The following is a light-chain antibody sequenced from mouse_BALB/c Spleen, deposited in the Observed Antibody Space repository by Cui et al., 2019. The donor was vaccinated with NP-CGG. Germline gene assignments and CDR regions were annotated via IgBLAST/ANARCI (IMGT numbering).Light chain of an antibody. J-gene: IGLJ1*01. Sequence: QAVVTQESALTTSPGETVTLTCRSSTGPVTTSNYANWVQEKPDHLFTGLIGRTNNRAPGVPARFSGSLIGDKAALTITGAQTEDEAIYFCALWYSNHWVFGGGTKLSVL. V-gene: IGLV1*01. CDR1: TGPVTTSNY. CDR2: RTN. CDR3: ALWYSNHWV.